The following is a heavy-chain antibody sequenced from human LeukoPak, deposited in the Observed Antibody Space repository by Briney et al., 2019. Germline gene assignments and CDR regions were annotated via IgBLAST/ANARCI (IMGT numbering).Heavy chain of an antibody. Sequence: SETLSLTCTVSGGSISSGGYYWSWIRQHPGKGLEWIGYIYYSGSTYYNPSLKRRVTISVDTSKNQFSLKLSSVTAADTAVYYCARARIPSGYDSGPYYFDYWGQGTLVTVSS. CDR1: GGSISSGGYY. J-gene: IGHJ4*02. D-gene: IGHD5-12*01. V-gene: IGHV4-31*03. CDR3: ARARIPSGYDSGPYYFDY. CDR2: IYYSGST.